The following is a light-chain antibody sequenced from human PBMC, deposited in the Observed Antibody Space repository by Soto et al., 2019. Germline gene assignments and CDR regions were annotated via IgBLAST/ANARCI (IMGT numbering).Light chain of an antibody. Sequence: EIVLTQSPGTLSLSPGERATLSCRASQSFSSSYLAWFQQKPGQAPRLLIYGASSRATGIPDRFSGSGSGTDFTLTISRLEPEDFAVYYCQQYGNSPYTFGQGTKLEMK. CDR2: GAS. V-gene: IGKV3-20*01. CDR3: QQYGNSPYT. CDR1: QSFSSSY. J-gene: IGKJ2*01.